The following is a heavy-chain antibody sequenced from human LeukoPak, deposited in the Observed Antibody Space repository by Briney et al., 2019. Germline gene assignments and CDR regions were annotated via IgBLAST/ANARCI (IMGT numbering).Heavy chain of an antibody. V-gene: IGHV4-59*01. CDR1: GGSISSYL. D-gene: IGHD3-22*01. Sequence: SETLSLTCTVSGGSISSYLWSSIRQPPGMGLEWIGYVYYSGSPNYNPSLKSRVTISVDTSKNQFSLRLRSVTAADTAVYYCARVFDDYYDSSADPPLWFDPWGQGTLVTVSS. CDR2: VYYSGSP. J-gene: IGHJ5*02. CDR3: ARVFDDYYDSSADPPLWFDP.